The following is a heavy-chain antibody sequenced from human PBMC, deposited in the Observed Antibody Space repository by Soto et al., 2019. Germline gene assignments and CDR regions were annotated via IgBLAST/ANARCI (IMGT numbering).Heavy chain of an antibody. CDR1: GYSFTSYW. CDR2: IYPGDSDT. J-gene: IGHJ2*01. V-gene: IGHV5-51*03. D-gene: IGHD4-4*01. CDR3: ARRPYPDDSKDDWYFAL. Sequence: EVQLVQSGAEVKQPGESLKISCKGSGYSFTSYWIGWVREMPGKGLECMGIIYPGDSDTRYSPSFQGQVTISADKSISTAYLQWSSLKASDTAMSYCARRPYPDDSKDDWYFALCGRGTLVTVSS.